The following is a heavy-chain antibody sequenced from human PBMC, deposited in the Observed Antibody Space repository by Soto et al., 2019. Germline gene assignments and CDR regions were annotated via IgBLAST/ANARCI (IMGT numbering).Heavy chain of an antibody. V-gene: IGHV1-69*13. J-gene: IGHJ6*02. CDR3: ARGGQMATIRDYYGMDV. CDR2: IIPIFGTA. CDR1: GGTFSSYA. Sequence: SVKVSCKASGGTFSSYAISWVRQAPGQGLEWMGGIIPIFGTANYAQKFQGRVTITADESTSTAYMELSSLRSEDTAVYYCARGGQMATIRDYYGMDVWGQGTTVTVSS. D-gene: IGHD5-12*01.